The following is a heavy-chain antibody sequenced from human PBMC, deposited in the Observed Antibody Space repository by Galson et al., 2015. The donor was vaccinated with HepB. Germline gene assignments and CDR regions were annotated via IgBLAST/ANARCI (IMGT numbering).Heavy chain of an antibody. CDR1: GDSVSSNSAA. V-gene: IGHV6-1*01. CDR3: VRDRKAVPGVPDAFDI. CDR2: TYYRSKGSY. J-gene: IGHJ3*02. Sequence: CAISGDSVSSNSAAWNWIRQSPSRGLEWLGRTYYRSKGSYDYGLSVKSRISINADTSKNQFSLQLNSVTPEDTAVYYCVRDRKAVPGVPDAFDIWGQGTMVTVSS. D-gene: IGHD6-19*01.